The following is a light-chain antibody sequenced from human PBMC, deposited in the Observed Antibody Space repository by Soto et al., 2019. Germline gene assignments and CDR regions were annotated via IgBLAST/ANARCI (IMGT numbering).Light chain of an antibody. CDR1: QSVSSSY. CDR3: QQYGSSPTIT. V-gene: IGKV3-20*01. CDR2: GAS. J-gene: IGKJ5*01. Sequence: DIGLNETPCTLSTSPPYRATLSFRSSQSVSSSYLAWYQQKPGQAPRLLIYGASSRATGIQDRFSGSGSGTDSTLTISRLEPEDFAVYYCQQYGSSPTITLGQGTRLEIK.